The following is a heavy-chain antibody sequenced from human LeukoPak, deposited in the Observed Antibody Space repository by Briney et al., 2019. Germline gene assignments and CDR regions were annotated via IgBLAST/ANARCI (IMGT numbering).Heavy chain of an antibody. CDR3: AKVDRSYDILTGYYNRWYFDY. D-gene: IGHD3-9*01. J-gene: IGHJ4*02. V-gene: IGHV3-23*01. CDR1: GFTFNNHA. CDR2: ISGSGGST. Sequence: GGSLRLSCTASGFTFNNHAMNWARQAPGKGLEWVSAISGSGGSTYYADSVKGRFTISRDNSKNTLYLQMNSLRAEDTAVYYCAKVDRSYDILTGYYNRWYFDYWGQGTLVTVSS.